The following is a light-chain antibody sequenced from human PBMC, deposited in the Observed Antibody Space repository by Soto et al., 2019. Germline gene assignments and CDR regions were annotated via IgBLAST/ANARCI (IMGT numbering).Light chain of an antibody. CDR3: QQGYSSPPT. V-gene: IGKV1-39*01. CDR2: AAS. Sequence: DIQMTQSPSSLSASVGDRVTITCRASQRVSNYLNWYQKKPGKAPNLLVYAASNLQRGVPSRFSGSGSGTDFTLTISSLQTEDFATYYCQQGYSSPPTSGQGTRVDNK. CDR1: QRVSNY. J-gene: IGKJ5*01.